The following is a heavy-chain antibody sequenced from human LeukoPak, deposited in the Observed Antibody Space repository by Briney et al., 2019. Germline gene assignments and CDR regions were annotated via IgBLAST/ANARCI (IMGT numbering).Heavy chain of an antibody. CDR2: ISYDGGKK. J-gene: IGHJ6*02. CDR1: GFTFTAYA. Sequence: PGGSLRLSCAASGFTFTAYAMHWVRQAPGKGLEWVAVISYDGGKKFYADPVKGRFAIFRDNSKNMLYLQMNSLRTEDTAVYFCARVDSSGWLIYGMDVWGQGTTVTVSS. D-gene: IGHD6-19*01. V-gene: IGHV3-30*09. CDR3: ARVDSSGWLIYGMDV.